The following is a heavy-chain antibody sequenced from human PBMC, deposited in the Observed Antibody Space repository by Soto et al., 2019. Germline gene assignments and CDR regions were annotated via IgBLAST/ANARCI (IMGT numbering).Heavy chain of an antibody. Sequence: GESLKISCQGSGHSFTSYWISWVRQMPGKGLEWMGIIDPSDSYTNYSPSFQGHVTISADKSISTAYLQWSSLKASDTAMYYCERLSXNGDYFDYSSQGTLVTVSS. CDR2: IDPSDSYT. J-gene: IGHJ4*02. CDR3: ERLSXNGDYFDY. CDR1: GHSFTSYW. D-gene: IGHD4-17*01. V-gene: IGHV5-10-1*01.